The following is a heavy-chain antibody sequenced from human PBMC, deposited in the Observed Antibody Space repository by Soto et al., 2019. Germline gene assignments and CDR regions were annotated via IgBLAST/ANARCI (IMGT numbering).Heavy chain of an antibody. J-gene: IGHJ6*02. CDR2: IIPIFGTA. D-gene: IGHD6-6*01. V-gene: IGHV1-69*06. Sequence: AVKVSCKAAGGTFSSYAISWVRQAPGQGLEWMGGIIPIFGTANYAQKFQGRVTITADKSTSTAYMELSSLRSEDTAVYYCARDRIAARDDYYYYGMDVWGQGTTVTVSS. CDR1: GGTFSSYA. CDR3: ARDRIAARDDYYYYGMDV.